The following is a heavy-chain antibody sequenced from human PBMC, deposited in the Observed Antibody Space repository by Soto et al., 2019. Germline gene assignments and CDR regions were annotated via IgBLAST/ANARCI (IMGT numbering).Heavy chain of an antibody. CDR3: ATESGSTYGYFDY. D-gene: IGHD3-10*01. Sequence: SETLSLTCTVSGGSVSSGGDYWSWIRQSPGKGLEWIGYISGSGSTGYNPSLKNRLTMSVDRSKNQFTLRLTSVTAEDTAVYFCATESGSTYGYFDYWGQGTQVTVSS. V-gene: IGHV4-30-4*01. CDR2: ISGSGST. CDR1: GGSVSSGGDY. J-gene: IGHJ4*02.